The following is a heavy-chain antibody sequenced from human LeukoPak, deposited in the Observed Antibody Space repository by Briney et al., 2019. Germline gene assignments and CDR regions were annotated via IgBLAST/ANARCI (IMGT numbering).Heavy chain of an antibody. J-gene: IGHJ4*02. Sequence: SETLSLTCTVSGGSISSSSYYWGWIRQPPGKGLEWIGSIYYSGSTYYNPSLKSRVTISVDTSKSQFSLKLSSVTAADTAVYYCARGYFDWLLFFDYWGQGTLVTVSS. CDR2: IYYSGST. V-gene: IGHV4-39*01. CDR1: GGSISSSSYY. CDR3: ARGYFDWLLFFDY. D-gene: IGHD3-9*01.